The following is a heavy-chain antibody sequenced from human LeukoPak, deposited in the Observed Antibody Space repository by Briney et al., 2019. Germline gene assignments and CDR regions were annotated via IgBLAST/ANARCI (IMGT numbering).Heavy chain of an antibody. CDR2: IIPIFGTA. J-gene: IGHJ6*03. CDR3: ARDRGVYDSSDYYYYYYMDV. D-gene: IGHD3-22*01. CDR1: GGTFSSYA. V-gene: IGHV1-69*01. Sequence: SSVKVSCKASGGTFSSYAISWVRQAPGQGLEWMGGIIPIFGTANYAQKFQGRVTITADESTSTAFMELSSLRSEDTAVYYCARDRGVYDSSDYYYYYYMDVWGKGTTVTVSS.